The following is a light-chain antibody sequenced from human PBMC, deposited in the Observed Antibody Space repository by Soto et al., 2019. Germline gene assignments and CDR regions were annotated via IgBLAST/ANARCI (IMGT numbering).Light chain of an antibody. J-gene: IGKJ5*01. CDR3: QQRSDWPAIT. CDR2: DAS. V-gene: IGKV3-11*01. CDR1: QSVSTY. Sequence: IVLTQSPATLSLSPGERATLSCRASQSVSTYLGWYQQKPGQAPRLLLYDASERAAGIPARFSGSGSGTDFSLTVSSLETEDFAFYYCQQRSDWPAITFGQGTRLEIK.